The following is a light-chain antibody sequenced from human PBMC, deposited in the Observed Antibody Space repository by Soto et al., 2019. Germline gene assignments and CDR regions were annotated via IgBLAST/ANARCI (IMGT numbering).Light chain of an antibody. J-gene: IGKJ1*01. CDR1: HSLNGR. CDR2: DVS. CDR3: QRYNYSSP. V-gene: IGKV1-5*01. Sequence: DIQMTQSPSTLSSSIGDRVTITCRASHSLNGRLAWYRQRPGHAPDLLIYDVSTLETGVPSRFSGTGSETEFALTSSGLLPDDFASYCGQRYNYSSPFGPGTTVEI.